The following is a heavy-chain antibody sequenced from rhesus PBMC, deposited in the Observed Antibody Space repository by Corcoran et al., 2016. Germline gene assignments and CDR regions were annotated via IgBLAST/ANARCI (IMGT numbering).Heavy chain of an antibody. J-gene: IGHJ4*01. D-gene: IGHD1-20*01. CDR3: ARGRRGAGTFTDY. Sequence: VQLQESGPGVVKPSETLSHTCAVSGGTISSGYYYWSWIRQPPGKGLEWIGCFYSNSRSTNSTPSLKSRVTISKDTSKNQFSLKLSSVTATATSVYYCARGRRGAGTFTDYWGQGVLVTVSS. CDR1: GGTISSGYYY. CDR2: FYSNSRST. V-gene: IGHV4S12*01.